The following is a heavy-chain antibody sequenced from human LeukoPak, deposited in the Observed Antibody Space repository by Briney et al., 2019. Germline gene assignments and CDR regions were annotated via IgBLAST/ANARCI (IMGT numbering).Heavy chain of an antibody. D-gene: IGHD6-19*01. CDR1: GGSIGTYY. CDR3: ARRHGGSRGCFDY. V-gene: IGHV4-59*08. J-gene: IGHJ4*02. CDR2: IYYSGST. Sequence: SETLSLTCTVSGGSIGTYYWSWIRQPPGKGLEWIGYIYYSGSTNHNPSLKSRVTISVDTSKNQFSLKLRSVTAADTAVYYCARRHGGSRGCFDYWGQGTLVTVSS.